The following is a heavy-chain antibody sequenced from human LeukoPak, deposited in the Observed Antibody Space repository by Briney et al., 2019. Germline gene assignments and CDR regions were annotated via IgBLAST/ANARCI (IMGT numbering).Heavy chain of an antibody. V-gene: IGHV3-30*02. CDR1: GFTFSSYC. D-gene: IGHD2-2*01. CDR2: IRYDGSNK. J-gene: IGHJ6*03. CDR3: ATDRVDCSSTSCLYYYYYYMAV. Sequence: PGGSLRLSCAASGFTFSSYCMHWVRQAPGKGLEWVARIRYDGSNKYYAYSVKGRVTISRDNSKNTLYLQMNSMRAENTAVYYCATDRVDCSSTSCLYYYYYYMAVWGKGTTVTVSS.